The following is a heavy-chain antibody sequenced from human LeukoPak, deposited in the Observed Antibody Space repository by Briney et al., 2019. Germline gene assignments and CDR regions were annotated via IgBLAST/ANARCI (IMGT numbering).Heavy chain of an antibody. Sequence: GSLRLSCAASGFTFSAYSMNWVRQAPGKGLEWVSYITTSSTTIYYADSVKGRFTISRDSAKNSLYLEMNSLRDEDTAVYYCARGSVGSTKRYYFDYWGQGTLVTVSS. CDR2: ITTSSTTI. D-gene: IGHD1-26*01. CDR3: ARGSVGSTKRYYFDY. V-gene: IGHV3-48*02. J-gene: IGHJ4*02. CDR1: GFTFSAYS.